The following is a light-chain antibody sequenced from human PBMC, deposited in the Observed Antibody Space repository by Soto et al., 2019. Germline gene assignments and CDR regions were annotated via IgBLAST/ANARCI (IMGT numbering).Light chain of an antibody. CDR2: WAS. J-gene: IGKJ2*01. CDR3: QQYYSAPQT. V-gene: IGKV4-1*01. CDR1: QSVLYRSSNKNY. Sequence: DIVMTQSPDSLAVSLGERATINCKSSQSVLYRSSNKNYLAWYQQKPGQPPKLLIYWASTRESGVPDRFSGSWSGTEFTLTISSLQAEDVAVYYCQQYYSAPQTFGQGTKLEIK.